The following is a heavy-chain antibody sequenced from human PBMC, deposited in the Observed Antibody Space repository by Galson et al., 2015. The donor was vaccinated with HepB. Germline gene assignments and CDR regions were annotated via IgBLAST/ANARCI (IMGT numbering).Heavy chain of an antibody. V-gene: IGHV1-3*01. CDR1: GSTFTNNA. CDR2: INAADGNT. Sequence: SVKVSCKASGSTFTNNAIHWVRQAPGQRPEWMGWINAADGNTRYSQKFQGRVTITRDTSASTAYMDLSSLRPEDTAAYYCARWYYFDNSGHYDYWGQGTLVTVSS. J-gene: IGHJ4*02. CDR3: ARWYYFDNSGHYDY. D-gene: IGHD3-22*01.